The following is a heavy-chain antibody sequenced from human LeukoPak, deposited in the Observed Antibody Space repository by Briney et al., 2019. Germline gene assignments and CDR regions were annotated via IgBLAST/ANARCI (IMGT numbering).Heavy chain of an antibody. J-gene: IGHJ4*02. CDR1: GFTFSSYW. Sequence: LGGSLRLSCAASGFTFSSYWMHWVRQAPGKGLVWVSRINSDGSSTSYADSVKGRFTISRDNAKNTLYLQMNSLRAEDTAVYYCARESGYCTNGVCRYYFDYWGREPWSPSPQ. CDR3: ARESGYCTNGVCRYYFDY. V-gene: IGHV3-74*01. D-gene: IGHD2-8*01. CDR2: INSDGSST.